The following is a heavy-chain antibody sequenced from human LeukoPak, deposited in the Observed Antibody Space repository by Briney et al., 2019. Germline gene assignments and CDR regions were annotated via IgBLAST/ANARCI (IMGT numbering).Heavy chain of an antibody. Sequence: GGSLRLSCAASGFTFSSYGMHWVRQAPGKGLEWVAFIRYDGSNKYYADSVKGRFTISRGNSKNTLYLQMNSLRAEDTAVYYCAKDLGSGSYLDYWGQGTLVTVSS. CDR3: AKDLGSGSYLDY. D-gene: IGHD3-10*02. J-gene: IGHJ4*02. V-gene: IGHV3-30*02. CDR1: GFTFSSYG. CDR2: IRYDGSNK.